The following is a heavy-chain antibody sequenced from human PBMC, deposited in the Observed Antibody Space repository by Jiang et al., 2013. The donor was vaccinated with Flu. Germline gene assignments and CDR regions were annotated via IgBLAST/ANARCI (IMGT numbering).Heavy chain of an antibody. CDR1: SYA. Sequence: SYAMSWVRQAPGKGLEWVSAISGSGGSTYYADSVKGRFTISRDNSKNTLYLQMNSLRAEDTAVYYCAKGGGHEMATISYFDYWGQGTLVTVSS. CDR2: ISGSGGST. J-gene: IGHJ4*02. CDR3: AKGGGHEMATISYFDY. D-gene: IGHD5-24*01. V-gene: IGHV3-23*01.